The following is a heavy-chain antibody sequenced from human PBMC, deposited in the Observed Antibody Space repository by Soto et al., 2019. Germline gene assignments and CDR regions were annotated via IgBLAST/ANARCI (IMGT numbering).Heavy chain of an antibody. V-gene: IGHV3-30*18. CDR2: ISYDGSNK. J-gene: IGHJ4*02. Sequence: QVQLVESGGCVVQPGRSLRLSCAASGFTFSSYGMHWVRQAPGKGLEWVAVISYDGSNKYYADSVKGRFTISRDNSKNTLYLQMNSLRAEDTAVYYCAKGSDSSGYYSPFDYWGQGTLVTVSS. D-gene: IGHD3-22*01. CDR3: AKGSDSSGYYSPFDY. CDR1: GFTFSSYG.